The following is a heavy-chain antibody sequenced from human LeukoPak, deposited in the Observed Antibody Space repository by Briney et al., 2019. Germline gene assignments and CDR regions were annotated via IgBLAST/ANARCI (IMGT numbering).Heavy chain of an antibody. J-gene: IGHJ4*02. CDR1: GFTFSSSA. D-gene: IGHD2-15*01. Sequence: GGSLRLSCAASGFTFSSSAMSWVRQAPGKGLEWVSAISNNGGYTYYADSVQGRFTISRDNSKSTLCLQMNSLRAEDTAVYYCAKQLGYCSDGSCYFPYWGQGTLVTVSP. CDR3: AKQLGYCSDGSCYFPY. V-gene: IGHV3-23*01. CDR2: ISNNGGYT.